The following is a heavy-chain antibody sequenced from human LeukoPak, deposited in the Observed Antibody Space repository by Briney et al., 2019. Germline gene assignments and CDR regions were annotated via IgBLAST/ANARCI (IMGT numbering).Heavy chain of an antibody. V-gene: IGHV4-59*01. D-gene: IGHD6-6*01. CDR2: ISCSGTA. J-gene: IGHJ4*02. CDR1: GGSISTDY. Sequence: SKTLSLTCTVSGGSISTDYWTWIRQPPGKGLEWIGYISCSGTANYNPSLKSRVTISLDTSKNQFSLKLSSVTAADTAVYYCAREAYSSSSGAPFDYWGQGTLVTVSS. CDR3: AREAYSSSSGAPFDY.